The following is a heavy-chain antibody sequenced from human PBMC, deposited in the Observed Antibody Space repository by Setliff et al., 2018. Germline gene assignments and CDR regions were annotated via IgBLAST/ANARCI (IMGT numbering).Heavy chain of an antibody. V-gene: IGHV3-49*04. CDR1: GSTFGDYA. Sequence: GGSLRLSCTASGSTFGDYAMSWVRQAPGKGLEWVGFIRSKAYGGTTEYAASVKGRFTISRDDSKSIAYLQMNSLKTEDTAVYFCATRLGDFWGQGTLVTVSS. D-gene: IGHD1-1*01. CDR2: IRSKAYGGTT. J-gene: IGHJ4*02. CDR3: ATRLGDF.